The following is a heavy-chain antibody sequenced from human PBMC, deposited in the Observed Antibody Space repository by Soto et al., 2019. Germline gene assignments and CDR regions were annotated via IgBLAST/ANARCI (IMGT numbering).Heavy chain of an antibody. CDR1: GGTFNSYA. J-gene: IGHJ3*02. CDR3: ARPFLDWLYDAFHI. Sequence: QVQLVQSGAEVKKPGSSVKVSCKASGGTFNSYAISWVRQAPRQGLEWMGGVIPLYGTPNYAQKFQGRVTITADKFTSTGYMGLSSLKSEDTAVYYCARPFLDWLYDAFHIWGQGTIVNVSP. V-gene: IGHV1-69*06. D-gene: IGHD3-3*01. CDR2: VIPLYGTP.